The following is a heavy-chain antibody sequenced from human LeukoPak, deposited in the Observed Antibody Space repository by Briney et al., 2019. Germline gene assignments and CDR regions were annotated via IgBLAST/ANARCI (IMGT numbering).Heavy chain of an antibody. J-gene: IGHJ5*02. CDR2: IYPGDSDT. CDR1: GYSFTSYY. V-gene: IGHV5-51*01. Sequence: GESLKISCKASGYSFTSYYIGWVRQMPGKGLEWMGIIYPGDSDTRYSPSFQGQVTISADKSIRTAYLQWSSLKASDTAMYYCARLVQLWTNWFDPWGQGTLVTVSS. D-gene: IGHD5-18*01. CDR3: ARLVQLWTNWFDP.